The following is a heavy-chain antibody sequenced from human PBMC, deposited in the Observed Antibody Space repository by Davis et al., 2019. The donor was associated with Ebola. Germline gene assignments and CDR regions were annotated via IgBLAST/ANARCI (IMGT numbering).Heavy chain of an antibody. CDR3: AKDLTFWRGCMDV. Sequence: GESLKISCAASGFTFSSYGMHWVRQAPGKGLEWVAVISYDGSNKYYADSVKGRFTISRDNSKNTLHLQMNSLRAEDTAVYYCAKDLTFWRGCMDVWGQGTTVTVSS. V-gene: IGHV3-30*18. J-gene: IGHJ6*02. CDR2: ISYDGSNK. D-gene: IGHD3-3*01. CDR1: GFTFSSYG.